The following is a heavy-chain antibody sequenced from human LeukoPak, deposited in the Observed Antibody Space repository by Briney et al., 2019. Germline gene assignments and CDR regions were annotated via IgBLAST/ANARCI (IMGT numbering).Heavy chain of an antibody. D-gene: IGHD3-16*02. V-gene: IGHV1-46*03. CDR3: ARDSCDEYDYGWGSYRSPDY. CDR2: INPSGGST. Sequence: ASVKVSCKGSGYTFTSYDINLVRQAPGQGLEWMGIINPSGGSTSYAQKFQGRVTMTRDTSTSTVYMELSSLRSEDTAVYYCARDSCDEYDYGWGSYRSPDYWGQGTLVTVSS. J-gene: IGHJ4*02. CDR1: GYTFTSYD.